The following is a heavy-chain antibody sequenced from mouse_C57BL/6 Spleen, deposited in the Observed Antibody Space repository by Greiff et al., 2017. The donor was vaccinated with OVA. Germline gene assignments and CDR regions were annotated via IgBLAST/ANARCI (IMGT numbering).Heavy chain of an antibody. Sequence: VQLVESGAELVRPGASVTLSCTASGYTFTDYEMHWVKQTPVHGLEWIGAIDPETGGTAYNQKFKGKAILTADKSSSTAYMELRSLTSEDSAVYYGTRWTGTNWYFDVWGTGTTVTVSS. J-gene: IGHJ1*03. CDR1: GYTFTDYE. D-gene: IGHD4-1*01. CDR2: IDPETGGT. V-gene: IGHV1-15*01. CDR3: TRWTGTNWYFDV.